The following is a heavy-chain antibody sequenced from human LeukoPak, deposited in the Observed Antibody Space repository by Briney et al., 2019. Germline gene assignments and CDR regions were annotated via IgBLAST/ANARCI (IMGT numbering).Heavy chain of an antibody. V-gene: IGHV3-66*02. CDR1: GFAFSSNY. J-gene: IGHJ4*02. CDR3: ARDTRPLVGARYYFDY. CDR2: IYSGGST. Sequence: GGSLRLSRAASGFAFSSNYMSWVRQAPGKGLEGGSVIYSGGSTYYADSVKSRFTISRDNTKNNLYLQMNSLRAEDTAVYYCARDTRPLVGARYYFDYWGQGTLVTVSS. D-gene: IGHD1-26*01.